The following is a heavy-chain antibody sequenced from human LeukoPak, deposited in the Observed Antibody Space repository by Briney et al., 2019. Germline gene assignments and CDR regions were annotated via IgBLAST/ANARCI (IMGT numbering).Heavy chain of an antibody. CDR2: INPNSGGT. D-gene: IGHD2-2*01. Sequence: ASVKVSCKASGYTFTSYYIHWVRQAPGQGLEWMGWINPNSGGTNYAQKFQGWVTMTRDTSISTAYMELSRLRSDDTAVYYCARGEPIISSTSPQPRDYWGQGTLVTVSS. CDR3: ARGEPIISSTSPQPRDY. V-gene: IGHV1-2*04. CDR1: GYTFTSYY. J-gene: IGHJ4*02.